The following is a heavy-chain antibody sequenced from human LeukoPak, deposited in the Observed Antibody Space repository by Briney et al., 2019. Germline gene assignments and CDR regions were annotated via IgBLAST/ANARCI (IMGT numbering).Heavy chain of an antibody. J-gene: IGHJ4*02. D-gene: IGHD6-13*01. CDR2: IYSGGST. Sequence: GGSLRLSCAASGFTVGNNYMSWVRQAPGKGLEWVSLIYSGGSTFYADSVKGRFTISRDNSKNTLYLQMNSLRAEDTALYYCAKVAAAGTEYFDYWGQGTLVTVSS. V-gene: IGHV3-53*01. CDR3: AKVAAAGTEYFDY. CDR1: GFTVGNNY.